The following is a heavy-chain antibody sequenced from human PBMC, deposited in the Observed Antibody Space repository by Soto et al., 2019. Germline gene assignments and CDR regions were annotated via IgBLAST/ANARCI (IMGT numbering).Heavy chain of an antibody. CDR1: GGSISSSSYY. D-gene: IGHD2-15*01. CDR3: AIYHCSGGSCYSPYYYGMDV. Sequence: SETLSLTCTVSGGSISSSSYYWGWIRQPPGKGLEWIGSIYYSGSTYYNPSLKSRVTISVDTSKNQFSLKLSSVTAADTAVYYCAIYHCSGGSCYSPYYYGMDVWGQGTTVTVSS. J-gene: IGHJ6*02. CDR2: IYYSGST. V-gene: IGHV4-39*01.